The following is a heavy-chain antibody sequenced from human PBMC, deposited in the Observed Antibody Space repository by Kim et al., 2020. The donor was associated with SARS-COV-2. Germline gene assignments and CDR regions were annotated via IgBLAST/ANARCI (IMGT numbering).Heavy chain of an antibody. CDR2: IYYSGST. V-gene: IGHV4-39*01. CDR1: GGSISRSSYY. Sequence: SETLSLTCIVSGGSISRSSYYWGWIRQPPGKGLEWIASIYYSGSTYYNPSLQSRVTISVDTSKNQFSLKLSSVTAADTAVYYCARPIVGPTGDWFDPWGQGTLVTVSS. CDR3: ARPIVGPTGDWFDP. J-gene: IGHJ5*02. D-gene: IGHD1-26*01.